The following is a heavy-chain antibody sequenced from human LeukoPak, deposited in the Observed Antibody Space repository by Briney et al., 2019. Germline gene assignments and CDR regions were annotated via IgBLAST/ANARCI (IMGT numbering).Heavy chain of an antibody. V-gene: IGHV3-74*01. CDR3: ARDRGGSGPTTVDY. CDR2: ISSDGSGT. Sequence: GGSLRLSCATSGFTFSPYWMHWVRQVPGKGLVWVSRISSDGSGTIYADSVKGRFTISRDNAKNTLYLQMDSLRAEDTAVYYCARDRGGSGPTTVDYWGQGTLVTVSS. CDR1: GFTFSPYW. D-gene: IGHD6-19*01. J-gene: IGHJ4*02.